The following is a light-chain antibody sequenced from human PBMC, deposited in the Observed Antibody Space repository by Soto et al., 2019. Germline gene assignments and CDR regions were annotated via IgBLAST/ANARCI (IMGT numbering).Light chain of an antibody. V-gene: IGLV1-40*01. J-gene: IGLJ1*01. Sequence: QCVLTQPASVSGAAGQRVTISCTGSSSNIGAGYDVHWYQQLPGTAPKLLIYGNSNRPSGVPDRFSGSKSGTSASLAITGLQAEDEADYYCQSYDSSLSPYVFGTGTKVTVL. CDR1: SSNIGAGYD. CDR2: GNS. CDR3: QSYDSSLSPYV.